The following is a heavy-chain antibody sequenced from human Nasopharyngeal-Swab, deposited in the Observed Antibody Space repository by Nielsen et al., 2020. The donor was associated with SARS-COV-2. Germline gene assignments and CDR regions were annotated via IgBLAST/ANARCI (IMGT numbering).Heavy chain of an antibody. J-gene: IGHJ6*02. CDR1: GFTFSTYS. CDR2: ISSSSSTI. V-gene: IGHV3-48*02. Sequence: GESLKISCAASGFTFSTYSMNWVRQGPGKGLEWVSYISSSSSTIYYADSVKGRFTISRGNAKNSLYLQMNSLRDEDTAVYYCARFGSRGMDVWGQGTTGTVSS. CDR3: ARFGSRGMDV. D-gene: IGHD3-10*01.